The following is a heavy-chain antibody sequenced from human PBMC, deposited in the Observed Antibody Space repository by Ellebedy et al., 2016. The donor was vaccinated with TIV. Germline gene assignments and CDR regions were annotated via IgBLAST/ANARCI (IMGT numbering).Heavy chain of an antibody. CDR2: ISGSGGST. Sequence: GGSLRLSXAASGFTFSSYAMSWVRQAPGKGLEWVSAISGSGGSTYYADSVKGRFTISRDNSKNTLYLQMNSLRAEDTAVYYCAKDVEVGARHYYYMDVWGKGTTVTVSS. V-gene: IGHV3-23*01. CDR3: AKDVEVGARHYYYMDV. J-gene: IGHJ6*03. CDR1: GFTFSSYA. D-gene: IGHD6-6*01.